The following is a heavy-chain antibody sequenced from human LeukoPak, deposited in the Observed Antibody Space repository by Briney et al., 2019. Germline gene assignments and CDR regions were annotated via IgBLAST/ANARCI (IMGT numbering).Heavy chain of an antibody. J-gene: IGHJ4*02. CDR2: IYSGGST. CDR3: ARGRTKSGGGVDY. CDR1: GFTVSSNY. Sequence: GGSLRLSCAASGFTVSSNYMSWVRQAPGKGLEWVSVIYSGGSTYYAGSVKGRFTISRDNSKNTLYLQMNSLRAEDTAVYYCARGRTKSGGGVDYWGQGTLVTVSS. D-gene: IGHD2-8*01. V-gene: IGHV3-53*01.